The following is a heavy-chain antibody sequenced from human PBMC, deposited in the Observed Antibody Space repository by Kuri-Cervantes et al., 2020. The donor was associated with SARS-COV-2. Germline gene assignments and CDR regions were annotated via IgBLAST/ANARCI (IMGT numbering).Heavy chain of an antibody. D-gene: IGHD6-19*01. J-gene: IGHJ6*03. CDR1: GGSISSSSYY. Sequence: GSLTLSCTVSGGSISSSSYYWGWIRQPPGKGLEWIGSIYYSGTTNYNPSLKSRVTISVDPSKNLFSLNLTSVTAADTAMYYCARLRRHNDGWFATGYYMDVWGKGTTVTVSS. CDR3: ARLRRHNDGWFATGYYMDV. CDR2: IYYSGTT. V-gene: IGHV4-39*07.